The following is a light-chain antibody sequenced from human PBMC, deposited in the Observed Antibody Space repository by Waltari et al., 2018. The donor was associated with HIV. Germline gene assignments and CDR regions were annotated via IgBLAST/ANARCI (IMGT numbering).Light chain of an antibody. CDR1: KSNDGSSY. CDR2: RNK. Sequence: QSVLTQPPSTSGTSGQRVTISCSGSKSNDGSSYNSWYRQFPGAAPKLLIYRNKQRPSGVADRFSGSKSGTSASLAISGLRSGDEADYYCAVWDDTLNGPVFGGGTRVTVL. V-gene: IGLV1-47*01. CDR3: AVWDDTLNGPV. J-gene: IGLJ2*01.